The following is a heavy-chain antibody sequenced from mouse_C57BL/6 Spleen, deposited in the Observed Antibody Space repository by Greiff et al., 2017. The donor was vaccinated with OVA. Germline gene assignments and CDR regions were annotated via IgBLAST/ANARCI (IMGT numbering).Heavy chain of an antibody. CDR1: GYAFSSSW. Sequence: QVQLKESGPELVKPGASVKISCKASGYAFSSSWMNWVKQRPGKGLEWIGRIYPGDGDTNYNGKFKGKATLTADKSSSTAYMQLSSLTSEDSAVYFCARSHYYGSSYYAMDYWGQGTSVTVSS. J-gene: IGHJ4*01. CDR2: IYPGDGDT. CDR3: ARSHYYGSSYYAMDY. V-gene: IGHV1-82*01. D-gene: IGHD1-1*01.